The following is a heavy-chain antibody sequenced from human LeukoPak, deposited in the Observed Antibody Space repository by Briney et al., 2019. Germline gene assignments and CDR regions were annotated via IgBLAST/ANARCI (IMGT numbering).Heavy chain of an antibody. J-gene: IGHJ4*02. D-gene: IGHD3-10*01. Sequence: GGSLRLSCAASGFTFSSYSMNWVRQAPGKGLEWVSSISSSSSYIYYADSVKGRFTISRDNAKNSLYLQMNSLRAEDTAVYYCAKGVGHYGSGSPDYWGQGTLVTVSS. CDR1: GFTFSSYS. CDR2: ISSSSSYI. V-gene: IGHV3-21*01. CDR3: AKGVGHYGSGSPDY.